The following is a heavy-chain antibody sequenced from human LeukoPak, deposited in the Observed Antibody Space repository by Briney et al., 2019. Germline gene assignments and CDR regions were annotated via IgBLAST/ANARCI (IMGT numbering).Heavy chain of an antibody. CDR3: ARDGDITPTDV. V-gene: IGHV3-23*01. J-gene: IGHJ6*02. D-gene: IGHD2-15*01. Sequence: GGSLRLSCAASGFTFSSYGMHWVRQAPGKGLEWVSAISGSSGTTYYADSVKGRFTISRDNSKNTLYLQMNSLRAEDTAVYYCARDGDITPTDVWGQGTTVTVSS. CDR2: ISGSSGTT. CDR1: GFTFSSYG.